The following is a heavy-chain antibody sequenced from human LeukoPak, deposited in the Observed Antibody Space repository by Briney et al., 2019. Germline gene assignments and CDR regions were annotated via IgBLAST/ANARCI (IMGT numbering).Heavy chain of an antibody. Sequence: GGSLRLSCAASGFTFSSYSMNWVRQAPGKGLEWVSSISSSSSYIYYADSVKGRFSISRDNAKNSLYLQMNSLRAEDTAVYYCARDAGGYVPLDYWGQGTLVTVSS. CDR1: GFTFSSYS. CDR2: ISSSSSYI. J-gene: IGHJ4*02. D-gene: IGHD5-12*01. V-gene: IGHV3-21*01. CDR3: ARDAGGYVPLDY.